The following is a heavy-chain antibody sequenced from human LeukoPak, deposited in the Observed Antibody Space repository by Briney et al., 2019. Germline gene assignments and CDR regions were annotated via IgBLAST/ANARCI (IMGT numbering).Heavy chain of an antibody. J-gene: IGHJ6*03. Sequence: SETLSLTCAVYGGSFRGYNWSWIRRPPGKGLEWIGEINHSGSTNYNPSLKSRVTISVDTSKNQFSLKLSSVTAADTAVYYCARHQGIAVAGTYYYYMDVWGKGTTVTISS. V-gene: IGHV4-34*01. D-gene: IGHD6-19*01. CDR2: INHSGST. CDR1: GGSFRGYN. CDR3: ARHQGIAVAGTYYYYMDV.